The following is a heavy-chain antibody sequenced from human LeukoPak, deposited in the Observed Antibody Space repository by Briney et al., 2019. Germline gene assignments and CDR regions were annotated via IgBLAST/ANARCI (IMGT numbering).Heavy chain of an antibody. CDR2: ITGSGPYM. V-gene: IGHV3-21*06. Sequence: GGSLRLSCAASGFTFSTFAMHWVRLSPGKGLEWVSSITGSGPYMLYADSVKHRFTISRDNTKNLLYLEMNSLRAEDTAVYYCARTIAVADETQFDYWGQGTLVTVSS. D-gene: IGHD6-19*01. CDR3: ARTIAVADETQFDY. CDR1: GFTFSTFA. J-gene: IGHJ4*02.